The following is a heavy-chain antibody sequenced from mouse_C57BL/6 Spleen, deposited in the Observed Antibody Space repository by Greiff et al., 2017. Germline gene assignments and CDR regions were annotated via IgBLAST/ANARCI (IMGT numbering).Heavy chain of an antibody. CDR1: GFTFSSYA. J-gene: IGHJ2*01. CDR2: ISDGGSYT. D-gene: IGHD4-1*01. V-gene: IGHV5-4*03. CDR3: ARVTGTGGDYFDY. Sequence: EVKLVESGGGLVKPGGSLKLSCAASGFTFSSYAMSWVRQTPEKRLEWVATISDGGSYTYYPDNVKGRFTISRDNAKNNLYLQMSHLKSEDTAMYYCARVTGTGGDYFDYWGQGTTLTVSS.